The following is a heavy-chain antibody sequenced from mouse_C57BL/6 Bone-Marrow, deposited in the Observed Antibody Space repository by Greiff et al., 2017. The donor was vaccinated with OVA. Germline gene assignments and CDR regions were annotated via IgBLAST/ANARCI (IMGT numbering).Heavy chain of an antibody. CDR3: ARGGF. Sequence: QVQLQQSGAELVKPGASVKISCKASGYAFSNYWMKWVKQTPGKGLEWIGHIFPGDGSTNYNGNVKGKATMTEDKSYSTAYMQVSRLNSEDSAVYFCARGGFWGQGTTITVSA. J-gene: IGHJ2*01. V-gene: IGHV1-80*01. CDR2: IFPGDGST. CDR1: GYAFSNYW.